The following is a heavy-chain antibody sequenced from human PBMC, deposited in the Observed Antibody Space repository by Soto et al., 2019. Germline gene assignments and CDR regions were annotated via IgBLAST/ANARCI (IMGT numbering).Heavy chain of an antibody. Sequence: EVQLVESGGGLVQPGGSLRLSCAASGSTFSSSEMHWVRQDPGKGLEWVSYISKSSSVIYYADSVKGRFTISRDNAKNLLYLQMNSLRAEDTAVYFCASVNLRFSYGIDVWGQGTTVTVSS. CDR1: GSTFSSSE. V-gene: IGHV3-48*03. CDR3: ASVNLRFSYGIDV. J-gene: IGHJ6*02. CDR2: ISKSSSVI. D-gene: IGHD3-3*01.